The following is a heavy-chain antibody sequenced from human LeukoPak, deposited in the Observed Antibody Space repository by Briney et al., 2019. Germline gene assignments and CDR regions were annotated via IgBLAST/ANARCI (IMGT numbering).Heavy chain of an antibody. CDR2: INPNSGGT. Sequence: ASVKVSCKASGYTFTGYYMHWVRQAPGQGLEWMGWINPNSGGTNYAQKFQGRVTMTRDTSISTAYMELSSLRSEDTAVYYCARAAFNQPLLYPVSYYYYYMDVWGKGTTVTISS. J-gene: IGHJ6*03. D-gene: IGHD2-2*02. CDR3: ARAAFNQPLLYPVSYYYYYMDV. CDR1: GYTFTGYY. V-gene: IGHV1-2*02.